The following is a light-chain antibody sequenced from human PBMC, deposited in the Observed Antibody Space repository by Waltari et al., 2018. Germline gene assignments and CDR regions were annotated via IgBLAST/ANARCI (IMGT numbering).Light chain of an antibody. Sequence: QSALTQPPSASGSPGQSVTISCPGTSSDVGGYNYVSWYHQHPGKATNLMIYEVSKRPSGVPDRFSGSKAGNTASLTVSGLQAEDEADYYCSSYAGSNNLVFGGGTKLTVL. CDR2: EVS. CDR1: SSDVGGYNY. CDR3: SSYAGSNNLV. J-gene: IGLJ2*01. V-gene: IGLV2-8*01.